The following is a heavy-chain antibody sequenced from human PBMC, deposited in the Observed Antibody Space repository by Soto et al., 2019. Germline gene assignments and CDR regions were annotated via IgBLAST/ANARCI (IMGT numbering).Heavy chain of an antibody. V-gene: IGHV3-23*01. CDR3: AEVPFQNEYDVSGHDY. D-gene: IGHD3-22*01. CDR1: GFTFSSYD. CDR2: ISGSGGST. Sequence: EVQLLESGGGLVQPGGSLRLSCAASGFTFSSYDMSWVRQAPGKGLEWVSAISGSGGSTYYEAAVKGRFTISRDNSKNALSMQMNSLKAEDLAVYYWAEVPFQNEYDVSGHDYWGQGTLVTVSS. J-gene: IGHJ4*02.